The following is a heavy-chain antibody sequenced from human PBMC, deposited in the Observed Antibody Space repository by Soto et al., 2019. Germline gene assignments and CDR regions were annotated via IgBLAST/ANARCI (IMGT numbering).Heavy chain of an antibody. CDR3: ARGGAYGDYRSDY. D-gene: IGHD4-17*01. V-gene: IGHV3-74*01. Sequence: EVQLVESGGGLVQPGGSLRLSCAASGFTFSIYWMHWVRQVPGKGLVWVSRINADGNYTSNADFVKGRFTVSRDNAKNTLYLQMDSLIAEDTAVYFCARGGAYGDYRSDYWCQGTLVTVSS. J-gene: IGHJ4*02. CDR1: GFTFSIYW. CDR2: INADGNYT.